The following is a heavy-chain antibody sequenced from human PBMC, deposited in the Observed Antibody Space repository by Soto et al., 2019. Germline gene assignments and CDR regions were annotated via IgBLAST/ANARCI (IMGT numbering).Heavy chain of an antibody. Sequence: AGGSLRLSCAASGFPFSSYGMHWVRQAPGKGLEWVSVISYDGGLKYYVDSVKSRFTISRDNSKNTVYLQMSSQRAEDTAVYYCAKVAQGDPLISDYGMDVWGQGTTVTVSS. CDR3: AKVAQGDPLISDYGMDV. CDR2: ISYDGGLK. V-gene: IGHV3-30*18. D-gene: IGHD2-21*02. CDR1: GFPFSSYG. J-gene: IGHJ6*02.